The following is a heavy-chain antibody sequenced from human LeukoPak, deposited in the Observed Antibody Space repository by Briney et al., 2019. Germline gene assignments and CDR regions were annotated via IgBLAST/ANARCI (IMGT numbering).Heavy chain of an antibody. V-gene: IGHV4-39*01. CDR2: MFHVGYT. D-gene: IGHD5-24*01. J-gene: IGHJ6*02. Sequence: PSETLSLTCSVSGGSISSNRHFWGWIRQPPGKGLEWIGSMFHVGYTYYNPSLQSRVTISIDTSTNQFSLKLNSVIAADTAMYYCARHGRTTYGYSDDYYYGMDVWGQGTMVTVSS. CDR1: GGSISSNRHF. CDR3: ARHGRTTYGYSDDYYYGMDV.